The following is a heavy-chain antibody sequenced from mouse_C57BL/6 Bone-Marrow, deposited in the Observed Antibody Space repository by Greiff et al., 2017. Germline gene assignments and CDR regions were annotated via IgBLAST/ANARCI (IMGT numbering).Heavy chain of an antibody. Sequence: SGAELVKPGASVQLSCTASGFKLKGYYMHWVKQRTEPGLEWIGRIDPEDGETKYAPKFQGKATITADPSSNTAYLQLSSLTSEDTAVYYCASFYYGSSPFAYWGQGTLVTVSA. V-gene: IGHV14-2*01. D-gene: IGHD1-1*01. CDR1: GFKLKGYY. CDR3: ASFYYGSSPFAY. CDR2: IDPEDGET. J-gene: IGHJ3*01.